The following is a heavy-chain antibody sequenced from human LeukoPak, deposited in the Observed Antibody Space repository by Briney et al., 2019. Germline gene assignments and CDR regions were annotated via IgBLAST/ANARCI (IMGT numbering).Heavy chain of an antibody. CDR1: GYTFTSYD. V-gene: IGHV1-8*03. CDR3: ARVPSSTRGWFDP. Sequence: ASVKVSCKASGYTFTSYDINWVRQATGQGLEWMGWMNSNSGNTGYAQKFQGRVTITSNTTISTAYMELSSLRSEDADVYYCARVPSSTRGWFDPWGQGTLVTVSS. J-gene: IGHJ5*02. CDR2: MNSNSGNT. D-gene: IGHD2-2*01.